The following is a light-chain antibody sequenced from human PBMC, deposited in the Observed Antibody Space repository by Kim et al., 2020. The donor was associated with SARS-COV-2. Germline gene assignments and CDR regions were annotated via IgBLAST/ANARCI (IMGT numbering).Light chain of an antibody. V-gene: IGKV3-20*01. CDR3: QQSGSSPWT. J-gene: IGKJ1*01. CDR2: SSS. CDR1: QSVSSIY. Sequence: SPGKRATLSCRASQSVSSIYVAWYQQRPGQAPRLLVYSSSSRATGIPDRFSGSGSGTDFTLTISRLEPEDFAVYYCQQSGSSPWTLGQGTKVDIK.